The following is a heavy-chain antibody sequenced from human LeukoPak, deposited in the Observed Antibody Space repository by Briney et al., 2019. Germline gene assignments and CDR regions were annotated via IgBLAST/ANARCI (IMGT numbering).Heavy chain of an antibody. D-gene: IGHD6-19*01. CDR3: ARHGYSSGSLAWFDP. J-gene: IGHJ5*02. CDR2: IYYSGST. Sequence: PSETLSLTCTVAGGSISSYYWSWIRQPPGKGLEWIGYIYYSGSTNYNPSPKSQVTISVDTSKTQFSLKLGSVTAADTAVYYCARHGYSSGSLAWFDPWGQGTQVSVSS. CDR1: GGSISSYY. V-gene: IGHV4-59*01.